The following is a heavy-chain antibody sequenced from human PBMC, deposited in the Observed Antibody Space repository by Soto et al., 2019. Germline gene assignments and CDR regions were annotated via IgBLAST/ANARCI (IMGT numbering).Heavy chain of an antibody. CDR2: MNPNSGNT. J-gene: IGHJ3*02. Sequence: VASVKVSCKASGYTFTSYDINWVRQATGQGLEWMGWMNPNSGNTGYAQKFQGKVTMTRNTSISTAYMELSSLRSEDTAVYYCARGPQTYYDYVWGSYNAFDIWGQGTMVTVSS. V-gene: IGHV1-8*01. CDR1: GYTFTSYD. D-gene: IGHD3-16*01. CDR3: ARGPQTYYDYVWGSYNAFDI.